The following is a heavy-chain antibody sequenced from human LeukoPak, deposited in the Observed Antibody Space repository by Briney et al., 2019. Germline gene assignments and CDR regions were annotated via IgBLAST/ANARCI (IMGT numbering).Heavy chain of an antibody. CDR1: GFTFSNYA. V-gene: IGHV3-64*01. CDR3: ARSDRDLSSDYYYYYYMDV. Sequence: GGSLRLSCAASGFTFSNYAMHWVRQAPGKGLEYVSAISSNGGSTYYANSVKGRFTISRDNSKNTLYLQMGSLRAEDMAVYYCARSDRDLSSDYYYYYYMDVWGKGTTVTVSS. J-gene: IGHJ6*03. CDR2: ISSNGGST. D-gene: IGHD6-19*01.